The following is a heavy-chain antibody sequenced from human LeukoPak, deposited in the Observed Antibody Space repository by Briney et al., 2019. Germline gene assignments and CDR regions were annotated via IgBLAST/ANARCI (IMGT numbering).Heavy chain of an antibody. Sequence: SVKVSCKASGGTFSSYAISWVRQAPGQGLEWMGRIIPILGIANYAQRFQGRVTITADKSTSTAYMELSSLRSEDTAVYYCAREAAQTSEFDYWGQGTLVTVSS. CDR3: AREAAQTSEFDY. CDR2: IIPILGIA. CDR1: GGTFSSYA. V-gene: IGHV1-69*04. D-gene: IGHD6-13*01. J-gene: IGHJ4*02.